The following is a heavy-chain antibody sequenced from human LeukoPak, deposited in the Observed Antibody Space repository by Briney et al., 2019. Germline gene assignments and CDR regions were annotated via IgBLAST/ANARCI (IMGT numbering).Heavy chain of an antibody. J-gene: IGHJ4*02. Sequence: SQTLSLTCAISGDRVSTNSAAWDWIRQSPSRGLEWLGRTYYRSKWSNDYAVSVKSRITINPDTSKNQFSLQLNSVTPEDTAVYYCARDSDYYGSGSYLDYWGQGTLVTVSS. CDR1: GDRVSTNSAA. D-gene: IGHD3-10*01. CDR3: ARDSDYYGSGSYLDY. V-gene: IGHV6-1*01. CDR2: TYYRSKWSN.